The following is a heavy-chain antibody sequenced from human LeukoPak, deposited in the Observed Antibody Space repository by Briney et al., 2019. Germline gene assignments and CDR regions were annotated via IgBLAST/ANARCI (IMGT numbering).Heavy chain of an antibody. CDR3: ASFTIFGVVISY. CDR2: ITYDENIK. J-gene: IGHJ4*02. D-gene: IGHD3-3*01. V-gene: IGHV3-30*02. CDR1: GFPFSSYG. Sequence: GGSLRLSCKASGFPFSSYGMQWVRQAPGKGLEWVACITYDENIKYYADSVKGRFTISRDNSKNTLYLQMNSLRAEDTAVYYCASFTIFGVVISYWGQGTLVTVSS.